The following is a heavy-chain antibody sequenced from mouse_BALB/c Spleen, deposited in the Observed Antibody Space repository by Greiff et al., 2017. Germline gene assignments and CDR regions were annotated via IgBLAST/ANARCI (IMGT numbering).Heavy chain of an antibody. V-gene: IGHV2-2*02. CDR1: GFSLTSYG. CDR2: IWSGGST. Sequence: VKLMESGPGLVQPSQSLSITCTVSGFSLTSYGVHWVRQSPGKGLEWLGVIWSGGSTDYNAAFISRLSISKDNSKSQVFFKMNSLQANDTAIYYCARNYDGYYGFAYWGQGTLVTVSA. J-gene: IGHJ3*01. D-gene: IGHD2-3*01. CDR3: ARNYDGYYGFAY.